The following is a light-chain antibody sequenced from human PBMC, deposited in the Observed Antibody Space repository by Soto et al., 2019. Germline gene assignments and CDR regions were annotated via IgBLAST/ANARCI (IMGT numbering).Light chain of an antibody. V-gene: IGKV1-6*01. Sequence: AIQVTQSPSSLSASVGDRVTITCRASQDIRSDLGWYQQKPGKAPKLLIFATSTLQSGVPSRFSGTGSGTDFTLTISSLQPEDFATYYRLQDFNYPWTFGQGTKVDIK. CDR3: LQDFNYPWT. J-gene: IGKJ1*01. CDR1: QDIRSD. CDR2: ATS.